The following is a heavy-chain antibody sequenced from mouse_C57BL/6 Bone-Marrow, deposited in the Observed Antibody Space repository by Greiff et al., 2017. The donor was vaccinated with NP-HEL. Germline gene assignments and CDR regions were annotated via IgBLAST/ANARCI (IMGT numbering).Heavy chain of an antibody. CDR2: IRLKSDNYAT. V-gene: IGHV6-3*01. Sequence: DVQLVESGGGLVQPGGSMKLSCVASGFTFSNYWMNWVRQSPEKGLEWVAQIRLKSDNYATHYAESVKGRFTISRDDSKSSVYLQMNNLRAEDTGIYYCTAGVVADYYAMDYWGQGTSVTVSS. CDR1: GFTFSNYW. J-gene: IGHJ4*01. CDR3: TAGVVADYYAMDY. D-gene: IGHD1-1*01.